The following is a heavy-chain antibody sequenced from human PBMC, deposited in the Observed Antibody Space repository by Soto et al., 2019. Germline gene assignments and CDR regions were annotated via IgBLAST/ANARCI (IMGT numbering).Heavy chain of an antibody. CDR3: AKSPNFYCSSPNCYKFYFDF. V-gene: IGHV3-30*18. CDR2: ISHDGSDK. Sequence: QEQLVESGGGVVQPGRSLRLSCAASGFTFNTYGMHWVSQAPGKGLEWVAVISHDGSDKYYADSVKGRFIISRDNSKNTLYLQLNSLRAEDKAIYYCAKSPNFYCSSPNCYKFYFDFLGHGALVTVSS. D-gene: IGHD2-2*02. J-gene: IGHJ4*01. CDR1: GFTFNTYG.